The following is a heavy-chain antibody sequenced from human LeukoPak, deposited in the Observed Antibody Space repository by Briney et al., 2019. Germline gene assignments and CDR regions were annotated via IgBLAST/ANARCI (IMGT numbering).Heavy chain of an antibody. Sequence: GGALRLSLAASGFTFNSPRMHLVRQAPGEGVVWLSRIDSGGGDTIDADSVKGRFTISRDNSKNTLYLQMNSLRAEDTAVYYCVREGYGPGNYPFDYWGQGTLVTVSS. CDR1: GFTFNSPR. D-gene: IGHD3-10*01. CDR2: IDSGGGDT. V-gene: IGHV3-74*01. CDR3: VREGYGPGNYPFDY. J-gene: IGHJ4*02.